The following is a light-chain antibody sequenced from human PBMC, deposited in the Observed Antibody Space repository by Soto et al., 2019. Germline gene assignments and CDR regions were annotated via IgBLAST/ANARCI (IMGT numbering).Light chain of an antibody. V-gene: IGLV2-14*01. J-gene: IGLJ1*01. CDR3: SSYTSSSTYV. CDR1: SSYVGGYNY. Sequence: ALTQPASVSGSPGQSITLSCTGTSSYVGGYNYVSWYQPHPGKAPKLMLYEVSNRPSGVSNRFSGSKSGNTASLTISGLQAEDEADYYCSSYTSSSTYVFGTGTKLTVL. CDR2: EVS.